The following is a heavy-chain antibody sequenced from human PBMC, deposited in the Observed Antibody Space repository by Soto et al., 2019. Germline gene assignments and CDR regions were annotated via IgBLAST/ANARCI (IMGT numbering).Heavy chain of an antibody. V-gene: IGHV3-7*03. J-gene: IGHJ4*02. CDR1: GFTFSGYW. D-gene: IGHD6-19*01. CDR3: ARAPYINGLYRFDL. CDR2: IKHDGSVQ. Sequence: QLVESGGGLVQPGGSLRLSCEASGFTFSGYWMSWVRQAPGKGLEWVADIKHDGSVQYYVDSVKGRFTISRDNAKKLLYWQMNGLRAEDTALYYCARAPYINGLYRFDLLGKGTLVTVSS.